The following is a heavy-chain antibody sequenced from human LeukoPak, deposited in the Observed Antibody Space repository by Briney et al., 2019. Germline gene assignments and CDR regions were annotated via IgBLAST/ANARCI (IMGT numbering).Heavy chain of an antibody. D-gene: IGHD2-2*01. CDR3: VKLHCSSTACFAGSFDV. CDR2: ISGSGGST. CDR1: GFTFSSYA. V-gene: IGHV3-23*01. Sequence: GGSLRLSCAASGFTFSSYAMSWVRQAPGKGLEWVSAISGSGGSTYYADSVKGRFTISGDNSKNTLYLQMNSLKVADTALYYCVKLHCSSTACFAGSFDVWGQGTMVTVSS. J-gene: IGHJ3*01.